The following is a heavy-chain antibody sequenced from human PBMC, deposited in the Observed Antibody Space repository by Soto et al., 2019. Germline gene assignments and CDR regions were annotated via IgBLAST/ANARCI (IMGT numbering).Heavy chain of an antibody. Sequence: EVQLVESGGDLVQPGGSLKISCAASGFTFSGSAMHWVRQASGKGREWVGRIRSKANTYATAYAASVTGRFTISRDDSKNMAYLQMNSLKTEDTAVYYCTRHRADIWGQGTMVTVSS. CDR1: GFTFSGSA. V-gene: IGHV3-73*01. CDR3: TRHRADI. CDR2: IRSKANTYAT. J-gene: IGHJ3*02.